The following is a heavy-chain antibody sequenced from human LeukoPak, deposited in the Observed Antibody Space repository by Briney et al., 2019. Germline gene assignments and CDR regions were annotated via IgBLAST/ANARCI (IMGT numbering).Heavy chain of an antibody. J-gene: IGHJ5*02. CDR3: ARGRSVWDYVWGSYRQIQNWFDP. D-gene: IGHD3-16*02. CDR2: MYYSGST. V-gene: IGHV4-30-4*01. Sequence: PSQTLSLTCTVSGGSISSGDYYWSWIRQPPGKGLEWIGYMYYSGSTFYNPSLKSRVTISVDTSKNQFSLKLSSVTAADTAVYYCARGRSVWDYVWGSYRQIQNWFDPWGQGTLVTVSS. CDR1: GGSISSGDYY.